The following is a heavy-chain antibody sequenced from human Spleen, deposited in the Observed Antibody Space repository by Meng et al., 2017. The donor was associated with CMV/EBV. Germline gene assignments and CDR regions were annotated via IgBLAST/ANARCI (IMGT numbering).Heavy chain of an antibody. V-gene: IGHV4-34*01. D-gene: IGHD6-19*01. J-gene: IGHJ5*02. CDR2: INHSGST. CDR1: GGSFSGYY. Sequence: ESLKISCAVYGGSFSGYYWSWIRQPPGKGLEWIGEINHSGSTNYNPSLKSRVTISVDTSKNQFSLKLSSVTAADTAVYYCARGRRVYSSGWSNWFDPWGQGTLVTVSS. CDR3: ARGRRVYSSGWSNWFDP.